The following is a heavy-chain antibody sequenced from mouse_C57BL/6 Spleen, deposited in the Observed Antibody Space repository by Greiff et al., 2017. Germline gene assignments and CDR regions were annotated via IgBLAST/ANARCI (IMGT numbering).Heavy chain of an antibody. D-gene: IGHD1-1*01. CDR3: ARSDYGSSPFAY. CDR1: GYTFTSYW. J-gene: IGHJ3*01. Sequence: VQLQQPGAELVKPGASVKLSCKASGYTFTSYWMHWVKQRPGHGLEWIGMIHPNSGSTNYNEKFKSKATLTVDKSSSIAYMQLSSLTSEDSAVYYCARSDYGSSPFAYWGQGTLVTVSA. V-gene: IGHV1-64*01. CDR2: IHPNSGST.